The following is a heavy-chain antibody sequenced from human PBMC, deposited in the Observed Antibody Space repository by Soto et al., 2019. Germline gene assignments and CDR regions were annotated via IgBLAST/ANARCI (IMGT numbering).Heavy chain of an antibody. D-gene: IGHD6-13*01. CDR3: ARAAGGTESYYGLDV. V-gene: IGHV3-33*01. Sequence: PWGSLRLSCAASGFTFRSYGMHWVRHAPVKGLEWVALIWYDGSNKYYADSVKGRFTISRDNSKNTLYLQMNSLRAEDTVVYYCARAAGGTESYYGLDVWGQGTTVTVSS. CDR2: IWYDGSNK. J-gene: IGHJ6*02. CDR1: GFTFRSYG.